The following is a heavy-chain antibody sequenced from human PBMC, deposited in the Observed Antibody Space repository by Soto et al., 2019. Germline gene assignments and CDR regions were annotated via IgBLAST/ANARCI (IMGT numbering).Heavy chain of an antibody. CDR1: GFTFSDYY. CDR3: ATPPGGWVHSYFDY. CDR2: ISSSSSYT. V-gene: IGHV3-11*05. J-gene: IGHJ4*02. D-gene: IGHD3-16*01. Sequence: QVQLVESGGGLVKPGGSLRLSCAASGFTFSDYYMSWIRQAPGKGLEWVSYISSSSSYTNYADSVKGRFTISRDNAKNSLYLQMNSLRAEDTAVYYCATPPGGWVHSYFDYWGQGTLVTVSS.